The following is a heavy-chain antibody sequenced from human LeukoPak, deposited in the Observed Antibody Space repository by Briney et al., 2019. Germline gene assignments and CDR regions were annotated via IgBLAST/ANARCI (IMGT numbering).Heavy chain of an antibody. V-gene: IGHV5-51*01. J-gene: IGHJ4*02. CDR2: ISPGDSDT. D-gene: IGHD4-17*01. Sequence: EWMGIISPGDSDTRYSPSFQGKVTISADKSISTAYLQWSSLKASDTAMYYCASGGGDYVSLDYWGQGTLVTVSS. CDR3: ASGGGDYVSLDY.